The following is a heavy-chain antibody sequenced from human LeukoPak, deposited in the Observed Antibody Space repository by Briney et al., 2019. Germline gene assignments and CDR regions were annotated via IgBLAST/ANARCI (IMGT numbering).Heavy chain of an antibody. Sequence: GSLRLSCAASGFTFSSYAMNWVRPAPGKGLEWVSSISSSSGYIFYADSVKGRFTISRDNSKNIVYLQMDSLRVDDTALYYCARGGYQPYYYMDVWGTGTTVTVSS. V-gene: IGHV3-21*01. CDR1: GFTFSSYA. J-gene: IGHJ6*03. CDR3: ARGGYQPYYYMDV. CDR2: ISSSSGYI. D-gene: IGHD2-2*01.